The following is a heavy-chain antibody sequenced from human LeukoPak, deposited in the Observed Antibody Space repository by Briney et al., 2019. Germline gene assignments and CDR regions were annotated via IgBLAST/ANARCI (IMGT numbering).Heavy chain of an antibody. V-gene: IGHV4-30-2*01. CDR3: ARGKAAVNFDY. D-gene: IGHD6-13*01. Sequence: SETLSLTCTVSGGSISSGGYYWSWIRQPPGKGLEWIGYIYHSGSTYYNPSLKSRVTISVDTSKNQFSLKLSSVTAADTAVYYCARGKAAVNFDYWGQGTLVTVSS. CDR1: GGSISSGGYY. J-gene: IGHJ4*02. CDR2: IYHSGST.